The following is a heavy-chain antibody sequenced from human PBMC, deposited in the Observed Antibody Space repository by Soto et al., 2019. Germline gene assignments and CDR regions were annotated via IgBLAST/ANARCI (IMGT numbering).Heavy chain of an antibody. J-gene: IGHJ4*02. CDR2: RKQDGSEK. CDR3: ARGPRYTGTTSYY. V-gene: IGHV3-7*01. Sequence: AGSLTLSAAPPGFTLSSDWIRWFRQAPGKGLEWVANRKQDGSEKYYVDSVKGRFTISRDNAKNSMYLQMNSLSAEDTAVSYCARGPRYTGTTSYYWGQGTLVTVSS. D-gene: IGHD1-1*01. CDR1: GFTLSSDW.